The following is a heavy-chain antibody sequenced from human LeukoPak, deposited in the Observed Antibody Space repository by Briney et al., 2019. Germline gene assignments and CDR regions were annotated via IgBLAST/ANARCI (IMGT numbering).Heavy chain of an antibody. Sequence: GGSLRRSCAASGFTFSSYAMSWVRQAPGKGLEWVSAISGSGGSTYYADSVKGRFTISRDNSKNTLYLQMNSLRAEDTAVYYCARREYYDILTGVGGYRGQGTLVTVSS. CDR3: ARREYYDILTGVGGY. J-gene: IGHJ4*02. D-gene: IGHD3-9*01. CDR1: GFTFSSYA. CDR2: ISGSGGST. V-gene: IGHV3-23*01.